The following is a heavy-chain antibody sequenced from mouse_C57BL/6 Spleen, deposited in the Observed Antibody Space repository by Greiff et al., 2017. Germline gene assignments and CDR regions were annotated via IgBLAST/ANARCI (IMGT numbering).Heavy chain of an antibody. D-gene: IGHD1-1*01. J-gene: IGHJ2*01. V-gene: IGHV5-6*01. CDR2: ISSGGSYT. CDR3: ARLYYYGSSYYFDY. CDR1: GFTFSSYG. Sequence: EVMLVESGGDLVKPGGSLKLSCAASGFTFSSYGMSWVRQTPDKRLEWVATISSGGSYTYYPDSVKGRFTISRDNAKNTLYLQMRSLKSEDTAMYYCARLYYYGSSYYFDYWGQGTTLTVSS.